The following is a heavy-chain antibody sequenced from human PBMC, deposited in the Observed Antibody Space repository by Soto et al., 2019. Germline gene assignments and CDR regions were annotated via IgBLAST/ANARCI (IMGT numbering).Heavy chain of an antibody. CDR2: IYHSGST. Sequence: QVQLQASGPGLVKPSGTLSLTCAVSGGSISSSNWWSWVRQPPGKGLEWIGEIYHSGSTNYNPSLTRRVTISVDKSKNQFSLKLSSVTAADTAVYYCASTTVTTWSYYYYGMDVWGQGTTVTVS. CDR3: ASTTVTTWSYYYYGMDV. J-gene: IGHJ6*02. V-gene: IGHV4-4*02. CDR1: GGSISSSNW. D-gene: IGHD4-17*01.